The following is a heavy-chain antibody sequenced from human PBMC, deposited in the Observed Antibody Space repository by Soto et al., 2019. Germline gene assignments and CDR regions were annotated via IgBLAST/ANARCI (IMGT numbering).Heavy chain of an antibody. CDR2: IKQDGSEK. Sequence: HPGGSLRLSCAASGFTFSSYWMSWVRQAPGKGLEWVANIKQDGSEKYYVDSVKGRFTISRDNAKNSLYLQMNSLRAEDTAVYYCARDMGYDFWSGYSADEYYFDYWGQGTLVTVSS. J-gene: IGHJ4*02. CDR1: GFTFSSYW. CDR3: ARDMGYDFWSGYSADEYYFDY. D-gene: IGHD3-3*01. V-gene: IGHV3-7*05.